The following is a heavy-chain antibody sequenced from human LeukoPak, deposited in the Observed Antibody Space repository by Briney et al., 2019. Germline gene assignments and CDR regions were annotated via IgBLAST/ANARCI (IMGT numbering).Heavy chain of an antibody. CDR1: GGSISGSSFS. CDR3: ARDHGDSCFTY. D-gene: IGHD4-17*01. J-gene: IGHJ4*02. V-gene: IGHV4-39*07. CDR2: IYYSGTT. Sequence: SETLSLTCTVSGGSISGSSFSWGWIRQPPGKGLEWIGNIYYSGTTFFNPSLKSRVTISVDTSKNQFSLKLNSVTAADTAVYYCARDHGDSCFTYWGQGTLVTSPQ.